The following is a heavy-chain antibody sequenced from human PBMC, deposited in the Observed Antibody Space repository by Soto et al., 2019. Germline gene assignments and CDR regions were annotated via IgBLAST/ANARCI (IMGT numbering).Heavy chain of an antibody. CDR2: VSDDGSKT. V-gene: IGHV3-30*18. Sequence: PGGSVRLSCAASGFSFTSYGMHWVRQAPGKGLEWLASVSDDGSKTYYADSVKGRFTISRDNSKNTLYLQMYSLRAEDTAVYYCAKPASFCGGDCYSRWFDPWGQGTLVTVSS. CDR1: GFSFTSYG. D-gene: IGHD2-21*02. J-gene: IGHJ5*02. CDR3: AKPASFCGGDCYSRWFDP.